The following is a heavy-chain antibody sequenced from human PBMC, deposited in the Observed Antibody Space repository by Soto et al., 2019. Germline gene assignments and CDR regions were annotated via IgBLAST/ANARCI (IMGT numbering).Heavy chain of an antibody. V-gene: IGHV1-69*13. CDR2: IIPIFGTA. J-gene: IGHJ5*02. CDR3: AVKIDYGDFNWFDP. CDR1: GGTFSSYA. D-gene: IGHD4-17*01. Sequence: SVKVSCKASGGTFSSYAISWVRQAPGQGLEWMGGIIPIFGTANYAQKFQGRVTITADESTSTAYMELSSLRSEDTAVYYCAVKIDYGDFNWFDPWGQGTLVTVSS.